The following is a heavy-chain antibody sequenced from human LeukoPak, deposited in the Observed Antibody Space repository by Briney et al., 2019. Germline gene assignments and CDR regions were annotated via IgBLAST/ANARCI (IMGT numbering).Heavy chain of an antibody. D-gene: IGHD6-19*01. V-gene: IGHV3-53*01. CDR1: GFTVTRNY. CDR2: IYSGGST. CDR3: ARDFPGIAVAGTRPLDY. Sequence: GGSLRLSCAASGFTVTRNYMSWVRQAPGKGLEWVSVIYSGGSTYYADSVKGRFTISRDNSKNTLYLQMDSLRAEDTAVYYCARDFPGIAVAGTRPLDYWGQGTLVTVSS. J-gene: IGHJ4*02.